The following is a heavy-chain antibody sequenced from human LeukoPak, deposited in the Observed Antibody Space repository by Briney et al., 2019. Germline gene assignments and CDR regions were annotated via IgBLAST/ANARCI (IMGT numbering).Heavy chain of an antibody. Sequence: GGSLRLSYSASGFTFSHYAMHWVRQAPGKGLEYVSAIGTTGGSTYYADSVKGRFTISRENSKNTLYLQMSSLRPEDTAVYYCVNTHGSGSYNNWGQGTLVTVSS. CDR1: GFTFSHYA. J-gene: IGHJ4*02. CDR3: VNTHGSGSYNN. V-gene: IGHV3-64D*06. CDR2: IGTTGGST. D-gene: IGHD3-10*01.